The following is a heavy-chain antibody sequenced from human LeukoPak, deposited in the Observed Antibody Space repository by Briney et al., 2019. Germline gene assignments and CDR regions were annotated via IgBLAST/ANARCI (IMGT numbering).Heavy chain of an antibody. CDR3: ARQNYGAAPLRY. CDR1: SGSISTSNYY. J-gene: IGHJ4*02. V-gene: IGHV4-39*01. Sequence: SETLSLTCTVSSGSISTSNYYWGWVRQPPGKALEWIGNIFYSGSTYYSPSLKSRVTISLDTSRNQFSLKLNSVTAADTAVYYCARQNYGAAPLRYWGQGTLVTVSS. D-gene: IGHD4/OR15-4a*01. CDR2: IFYSGST.